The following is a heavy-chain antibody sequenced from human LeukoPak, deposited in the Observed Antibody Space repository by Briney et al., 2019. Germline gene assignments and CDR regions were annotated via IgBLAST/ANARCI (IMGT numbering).Heavy chain of an antibody. CDR3: AKARGATYGTYYFDY. CDR1: VFTFSSYA. D-gene: IGHD4/OR15-4a*01. J-gene: IGHJ4*02. V-gene: IGHV3-23*01. Sequence: GGSLRLSCAASVFTFSSYAMNWVRQAPGKGLEWVSISSSGGETYYADSVKGRFTISRENSTNTLYLQMNSLRAEDTAVYYCAKARGATYGTYYFDYWGQGTLVTVSS. CDR2: ISSSGGET.